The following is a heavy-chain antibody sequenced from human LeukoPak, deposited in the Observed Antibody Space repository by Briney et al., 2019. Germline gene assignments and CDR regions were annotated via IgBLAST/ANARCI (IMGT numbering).Heavy chain of an antibody. Sequence: SETLSLTCTVSVGSLSNYYWSWIRQPREKEREWIGYIYYSGSTNYNPSLNSRVTISLDTSKNQFSLKLSSVTAADTAVYYCARHFYGSGIDYWGQGTLVTVSS. V-gene: IGHV4-59*01. D-gene: IGHD3-10*01. CDR2: IYYSGST. CDR1: VGSLSNYY. CDR3: ARHFYGSGIDY. J-gene: IGHJ4*02.